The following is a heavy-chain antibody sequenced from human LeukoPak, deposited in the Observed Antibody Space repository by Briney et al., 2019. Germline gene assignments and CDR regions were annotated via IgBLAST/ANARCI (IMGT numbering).Heavy chain of an antibody. CDR3: ARDQGIVVVVAAIDY. D-gene: IGHD2-15*01. CDR1: EFAFSDFY. J-gene: IGHJ4*02. Sequence: SGGSLRLSCGASEFAFSDFYMTWIRQAPGKGLEWVSYISSSSSHTNYADSVKGRFTISRDDAKNSLYLQMNSLRAEDTAVYYCARDQGIVVVVAAIDYWGQGTLVTVSS. CDR2: ISSSSSHT. V-gene: IGHV3-11*06.